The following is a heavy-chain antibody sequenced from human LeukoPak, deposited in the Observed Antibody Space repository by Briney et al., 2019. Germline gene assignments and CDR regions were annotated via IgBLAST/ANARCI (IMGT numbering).Heavy chain of an antibody. D-gene: IGHD1-1*01. CDR2: ITGISDI. CDR1: GFTFSDYI. J-gene: IGHJ4*02. V-gene: IGHV3-69-1*02. CDR3: ARAIRL. Sequence: GGSLRLSCTAYGFTFSDYIVNWVRQAPGKGLEWVSCITGISDIYYADSVKGRFTISRDNAKNSVYLQMNSLRAEDTGIYYCARAIRLWGQGTLVTVSS.